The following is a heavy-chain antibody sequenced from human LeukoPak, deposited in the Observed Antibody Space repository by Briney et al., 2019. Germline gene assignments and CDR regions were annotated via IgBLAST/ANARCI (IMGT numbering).Heavy chain of an antibody. CDR1: GFTFDDYA. D-gene: IGHD3-22*01. V-gene: IGHV3-43*02. CDR2: ISGDGGST. J-gene: IGHJ6*02. Sequence: GGSLRLSCAASGFTFDDYAMHWVRQAPGKGLEWVSLISGDGGSTYYADSVKGRFTISRDNSKNSLYLQMNSLRTEDTALYYCTKERLRGSGYYYYYYGMDVWGQGTTVTVSS. CDR3: TKERLRGSGYYYYYYGMDV.